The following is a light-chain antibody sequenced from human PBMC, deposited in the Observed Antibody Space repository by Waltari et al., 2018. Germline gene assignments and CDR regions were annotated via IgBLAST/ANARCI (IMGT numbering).Light chain of an antibody. J-gene: IGKJ1*01. V-gene: IGKV1-39*01. CDR1: QNIDRK. Sequence: DIQMTQSPSSLSASVGDRVTITCRTSQNIDRKLNWYQQKPGKAPKVLIHTASILQTGIPSKFSGRGSGTHFTLTISSLQPEDSATYFCQQSYGTPPWTFGQGTKVEIK. CDR2: TAS. CDR3: QQSYGTPPWT.